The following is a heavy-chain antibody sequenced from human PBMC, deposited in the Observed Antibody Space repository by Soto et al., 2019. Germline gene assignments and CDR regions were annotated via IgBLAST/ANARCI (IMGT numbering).Heavy chain of an antibody. D-gene: IGHD6-19*01. J-gene: IGHJ5*02. V-gene: IGHV1-18*01. Sequence: QVQLVQSGAEVKKPGASVKVSCKASGYTFTSYGISWVRQAPGQGLEWMGWISAYNGNTNYAQKLQGRVTMTTDTSTSTAYMELRSLRSDDTAVYYCARDCRSAGYSSGWPTSDWFDPWGQGTLVTVSS. CDR2: ISAYNGNT. CDR1: GYTFTSYG. CDR3: ARDCRSAGYSSGWPTSDWFDP.